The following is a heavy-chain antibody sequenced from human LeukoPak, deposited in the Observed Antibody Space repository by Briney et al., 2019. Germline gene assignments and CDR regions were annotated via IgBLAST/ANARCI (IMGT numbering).Heavy chain of an antibody. Sequence: ASVKVSCKASGYTFTGYYMHWVRQAPGQGLEWMGWINPNSGGTNYAQKFQGRVTMTRDTSISTAYMELSRLRSDDTAVYYCARDRRSGSYYEGFDYWGQGTLVTVSS. D-gene: IGHD1-26*01. CDR2: INPNSGGT. CDR3: ARDRRSGSYYEGFDY. V-gene: IGHV1-2*02. J-gene: IGHJ4*02. CDR1: GYTFTGYY.